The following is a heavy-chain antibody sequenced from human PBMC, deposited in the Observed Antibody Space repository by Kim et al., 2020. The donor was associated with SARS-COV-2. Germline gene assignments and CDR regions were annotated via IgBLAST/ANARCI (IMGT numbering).Heavy chain of an antibody. CDR1: GFTFSSYG. CDR2: ISYDGSNK. CDR3: AKDLGGDLWAFDI. D-gene: IGHD2-21*01. Sequence: GGSLRLSCAASGFTFSSYGMHWVRQAPGKGLEWVAVISYDGSNKYYADSVKGRFTISRDNSKNTLYLQMNSLRAEDTAVYYCAKDLGGDLWAFDIWGQGT. J-gene: IGHJ3*02. V-gene: IGHV3-30*18.